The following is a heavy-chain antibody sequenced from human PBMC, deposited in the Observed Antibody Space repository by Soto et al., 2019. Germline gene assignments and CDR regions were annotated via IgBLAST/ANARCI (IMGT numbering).Heavy chain of an antibody. CDR2: ISYVGGST. CDR1: GITFRSNA. V-gene: IGHV3-23*01. J-gene: IGHJ6*03. Sequence: EVQLLESGGGLVQPGGSLRLSCVASGITFRSNAMSWVRQAPGKGLEWVSAISYVGGSTYYADSVKGRFTISRDNSKNTLYLQMDSLTVEDTAVYYCAKDGDQWLRPGSGYSYYYMDVWGNGTTVTVSS. CDR3: AKDGDQWLRPGSGYSYYYMDV. D-gene: IGHD5-12*01.